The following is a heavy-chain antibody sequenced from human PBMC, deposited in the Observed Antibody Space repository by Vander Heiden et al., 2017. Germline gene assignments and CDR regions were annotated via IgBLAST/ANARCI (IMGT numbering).Heavy chain of an antibody. Sequence: EVQLVESGGGLVQPGGSLRLSCAASGFTFSSYSMNWVRQAPGKGLEWVSYISSSSSTIYYADAVKGRFTISRDNAKNSLYLQMNRMRDEDTAVYYCARDAGYSSSWYGYWGQGTLVTVSS. V-gene: IGHV3-48*02. CDR2: ISSSSSTI. CDR3: ARDAGYSSSWYGY. CDR1: GFTFSSYS. D-gene: IGHD6-13*01. J-gene: IGHJ4*02.